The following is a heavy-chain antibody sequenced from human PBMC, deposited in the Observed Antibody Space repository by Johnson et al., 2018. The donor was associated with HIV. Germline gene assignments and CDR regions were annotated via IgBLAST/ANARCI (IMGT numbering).Heavy chain of an antibody. CDR1: TFTFTDYY. CDR3: AKGTYYYDSIGPENNAFDI. V-gene: IGHV3-33*06. D-gene: IGHD3-22*01. J-gene: IGHJ3*02. CDR2: IWPDGSNR. Sequence: HVQLVESGGGLVKPGGSLRLSCTVSTFTFTDYYMTWIRQAPGKGLEWVALIWPDGSNRYYADSVKGRLTISRDNSKNTLYLQMNSLSAEDTAVYYCAKGTYYYDSIGPENNAFDIWGQGTVVTVSS.